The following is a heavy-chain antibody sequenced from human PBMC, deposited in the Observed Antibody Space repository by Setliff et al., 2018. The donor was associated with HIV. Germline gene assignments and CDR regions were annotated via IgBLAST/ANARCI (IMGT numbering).Heavy chain of an antibody. V-gene: IGHV4-34*01. CDR3: AKDGRGYDIDY. CDR1: GGSFSGYY. Sequence: PSETLSLTCAVYGGSFSGYYWSWIRQPPGKGLEWIGEINHSGSTNYNPSLKSRVTISVDTSKNQFSLKLSSVTAADTAVFYCAKDGRGYDIDYWGQGTLVTVSS. D-gene: IGHD5-12*01. J-gene: IGHJ4*02. CDR2: INHSGST.